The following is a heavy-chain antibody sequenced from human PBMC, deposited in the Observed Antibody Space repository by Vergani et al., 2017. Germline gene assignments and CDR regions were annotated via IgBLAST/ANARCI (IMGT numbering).Heavy chain of an antibody. Sequence: QVQLQESGPGLVKPSQTLSLTCSVSGVSVSSTAFYWNWIRQPAGKGLEWIGRIYGSGNINYNPSLESRVTISRDTSKNQFSLKVHSVTAADTAVYYCARKSAVLDGSGRSGYYYGMDVWGQGTTVTVSS. V-gene: IGHV4-61*02. CDR1: GVSVSSTAFY. J-gene: IGHJ6*02. D-gene: IGHD3-10*01. CDR3: ARKSAVLDGSGRSGYYYGMDV. CDR2: IYGSGNI.